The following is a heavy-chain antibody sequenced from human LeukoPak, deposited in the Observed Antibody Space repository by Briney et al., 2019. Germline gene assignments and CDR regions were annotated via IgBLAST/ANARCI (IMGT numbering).Heavy chain of an antibody. Sequence: PGGSLRLSCAASGFTFSSYAMNWVRQAPGKGLEWVATMTRSSAIFYADSVKGRFTVSRDNARNSVYLQMNSLREDDTAVYSCARAQTMFWEFDGFDIWGRGTKVTVSS. CDR1: GFTFSSYA. J-gene: IGHJ3*02. V-gene: IGHV3-48*02. CDR3: ARAQTMFWEFDGFDI. D-gene: IGHD3-10*02. CDR2: MTRSSAI.